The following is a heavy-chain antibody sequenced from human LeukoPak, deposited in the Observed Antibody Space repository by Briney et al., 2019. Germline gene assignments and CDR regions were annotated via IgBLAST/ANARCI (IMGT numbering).Heavy chain of an antibody. Sequence: GSLRLSCAASGFTFSSYWMHWVRQAPGKGLEWVSAISGSGGSTYYADSVKGRFTISRDNSKNTLYLQMNSLRAEDTAVYYCAKGWYSGYDYDYWGQGTLVTVSS. V-gene: IGHV3-23*01. J-gene: IGHJ4*02. CDR3: AKGWYSGYDYDY. CDR2: ISGSGGST. D-gene: IGHD5-12*01. CDR1: GFTFSSYW.